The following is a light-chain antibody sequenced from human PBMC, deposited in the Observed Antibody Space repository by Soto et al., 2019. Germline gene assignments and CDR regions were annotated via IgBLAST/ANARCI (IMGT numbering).Light chain of an antibody. V-gene: IGKV1-9*01. Sequence: DIQLTQSPSFLSASVGDRVTITCRASQGISSYLAWYQQKPGKAPKLLIYAASTLQSGVPSRFSGSGSGTEFSLTISSLQPEDFATYYCHQLNSYPWTFGQGIKVEIK. CDR3: HQLNSYPWT. CDR1: QGISSY. J-gene: IGKJ1*01. CDR2: AAS.